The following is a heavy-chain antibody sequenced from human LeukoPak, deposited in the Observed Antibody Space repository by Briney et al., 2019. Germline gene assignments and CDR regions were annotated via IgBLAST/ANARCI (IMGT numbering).Heavy chain of an antibody. CDR2: INHSGST. CDR1: GGSFSGYY. Sequence: PSETLSLTCAVYGGSFSGYYCSWIRQPPGNGLEWIGEINHSGSTNYNPSLKSRVTISVDTSKNQFSLKLSSVTAADTAVYYCARSYCSSTTCYIVAFDIWGKGTMVTVSS. V-gene: IGHV4-34*01. D-gene: IGHD2-2*01. J-gene: IGHJ3*02. CDR3: ARSYCSSTTCYIVAFDI.